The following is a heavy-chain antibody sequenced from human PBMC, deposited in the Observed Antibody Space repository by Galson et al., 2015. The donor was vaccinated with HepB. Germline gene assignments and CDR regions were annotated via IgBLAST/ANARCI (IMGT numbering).Heavy chain of an antibody. CDR2: INAGDGNT. Sequence: SVKVSCKASGYTFTSYAMHWVRQAPGQRLEWMGWINAGDGNTKYSQKFQGRVTITRDTSASTAYMELSSLRSEDTAVYYCARSPRGDYDWFDPWGQGTLVTVSS. D-gene: IGHD4-17*01. V-gene: IGHV1-3*01. J-gene: IGHJ5*02. CDR3: ARSPRGDYDWFDP. CDR1: GYTFTSYA.